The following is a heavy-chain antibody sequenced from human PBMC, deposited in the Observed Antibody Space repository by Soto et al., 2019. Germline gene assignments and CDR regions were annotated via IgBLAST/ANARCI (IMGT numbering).Heavy chain of an antibody. Sequence: QVQLVESGGGVVQPGRSLRLSCAASGFTFSSYPMHWVRQAPGKGLEWVAVISYDGSNKYYVDSVKGRFTISRDYSKNTLDLHMNSLIPEDTTVYYFARDSATLADYYYTMDVWGQGTTVTVSS. J-gene: IGHJ6*02. CDR3: ARDSATLADYYYTMDV. D-gene: IGHD2-15*01. CDR1: GFTFSSYP. V-gene: IGHV3-30-3*01. CDR2: ISYDGSNK.